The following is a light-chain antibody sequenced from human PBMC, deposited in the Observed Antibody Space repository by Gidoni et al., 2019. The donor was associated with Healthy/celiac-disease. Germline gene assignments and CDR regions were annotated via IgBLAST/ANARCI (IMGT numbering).Light chain of an antibody. CDR1: QSISSY. V-gene: IGKV1-39*01. CDR3: QQSYSTPRGYS. J-gene: IGKJ2*03. CDR2: AAS. Sequence: DIQMPHSASSLSASVGDRVTITCRASQSISSYLNWYQQKPGKAPKLLIYAASSLQSGVPSRFSGSGSGTDFTLTISSLQPEDFATYYCQQSYSTPRGYSFGQGTKLEIK.